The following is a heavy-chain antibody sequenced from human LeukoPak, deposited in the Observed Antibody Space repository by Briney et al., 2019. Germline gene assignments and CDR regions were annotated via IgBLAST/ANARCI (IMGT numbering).Heavy chain of an antibody. V-gene: IGHV3-30*04. D-gene: IGHD6-13*01. CDR1: GFTFSSYA. J-gene: IGHJ4*02. Sequence: GGSLRLSCAASGFTFSSYAMHWVRQAPGKGLEWVAVISYDGSNKYYADSVKGRSTISRDNSKNTLYLQMNSLRAEDTAVYYCARPAGTQTFYFDYWGQGTLVTVSS. CDR3: ARPAGTQTFYFDY. CDR2: ISYDGSNK.